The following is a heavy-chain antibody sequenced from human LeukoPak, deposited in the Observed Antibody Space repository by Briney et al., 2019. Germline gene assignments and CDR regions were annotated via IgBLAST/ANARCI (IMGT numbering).Heavy chain of an antibody. Sequence: VASVTVSCKASGYTFTGYYMHWVRQAPEQGLEWMGWINPNSGGTNYAQKFQGRVTMTRNTSISTAYMELSRLRSDDTAVYYCSVGVPARYHSSGMYVWAPGPTVTVSS. V-gene: IGHV1-2*02. D-gene: IGHD6-25*01. J-gene: IGHJ6*02. CDR3: SVGVPARYHSSGMYV. CDR2: INPNSGGT. CDR1: GYTFTGYY.